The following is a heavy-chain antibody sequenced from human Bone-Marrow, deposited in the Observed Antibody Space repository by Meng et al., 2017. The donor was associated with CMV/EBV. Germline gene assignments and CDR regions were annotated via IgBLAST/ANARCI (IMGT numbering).Heavy chain of an antibody. Sequence: TFSSYAMSWVRQAPGKGLEWIGSIYYSGSTYYNPSLKSRVTISVDTSKNQFSLKLSSVTAADTAVYYCARDRCSSTSCYNYYYYGMDVWGQGTTVTVSS. D-gene: IGHD2-2*02. CDR1: TFSSYA. CDR3: ARDRCSSTSCYNYYYYGMDV. J-gene: IGHJ6*02. V-gene: IGHV4-39*07. CDR2: IYYSGST.